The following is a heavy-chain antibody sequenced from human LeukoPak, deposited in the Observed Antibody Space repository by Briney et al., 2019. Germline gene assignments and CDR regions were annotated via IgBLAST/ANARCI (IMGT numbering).Heavy chain of an antibody. J-gene: IGHJ4*02. CDR1: GGSISSGGYY. V-gene: IGHV4-31*11. CDR2: TSYTGNT. CDR3: ARRGLTTANPFDS. Sequence: PSETLSLTCAVSGGSISSGGYYWSWIRQYPGKGLEWIGYTSYTGNTYYNPSLKSRVIISVDTSENQFSLKLSSVTAADTAVYYCARRGLTTANPFDSWGQGTLVTVSS. D-gene: IGHD4-17*01.